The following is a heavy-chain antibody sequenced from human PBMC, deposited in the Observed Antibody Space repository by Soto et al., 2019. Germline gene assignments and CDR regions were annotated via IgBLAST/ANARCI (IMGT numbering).Heavy chain of an antibody. CDR2: IYPGDSDT. CDR1: GYSFTSYW. J-gene: IGHJ1*01. CDR3: ASPQPARLSGFQH. Sequence: PGESLKISCKGSGYSFTSYWIAWVRQMPGKGLGWMGIIYPGDSDTRYSPSFQGQVTISADKSISTAYLQWSSLKASDTAMYYCASPQPARLSGFQHWGQGTLVTVSS. D-gene: IGHD5-12*01. V-gene: IGHV5-51*01.